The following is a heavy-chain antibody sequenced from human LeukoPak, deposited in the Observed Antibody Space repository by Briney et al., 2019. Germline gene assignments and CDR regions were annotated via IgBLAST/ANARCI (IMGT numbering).Heavy chain of an antibody. CDR3: AREASQARGYSYGAFIYYFDY. D-gene: IGHD5-18*01. CDR2: IYTSGST. V-gene: IGHV4-4*07. J-gene: IGHJ4*02. Sequence: SETLSLTCTVSGGSISSYYWSWIRQPAGKGLEWIGRIYTSGSTNYNPSLKSRVTMSVDTSKNQFSLKLSSVTAADTAVYYCAREASQARGYSYGAFIYYFDYWGQGTLVTVSS. CDR1: GGSISSYY.